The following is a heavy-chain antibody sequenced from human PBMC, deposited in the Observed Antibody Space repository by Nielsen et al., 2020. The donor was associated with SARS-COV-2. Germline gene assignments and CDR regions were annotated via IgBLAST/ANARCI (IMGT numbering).Heavy chain of an antibody. CDR2: IKQDGSEK. CDR1: GFTFSSFW. Sequence: GESLKISCAGSGFTFSSFWMSWVRQASGKGLEWVANIKQDGSEKYYVDSVKGRFTISRDNAKNSLYLQMNSLRAEDTAVYYCARDGRTGAFDIWGQGTTVTVSS. J-gene: IGHJ3*02. D-gene: IGHD1-1*01. CDR3: ARDGRTGAFDI. V-gene: IGHV3-7*01.